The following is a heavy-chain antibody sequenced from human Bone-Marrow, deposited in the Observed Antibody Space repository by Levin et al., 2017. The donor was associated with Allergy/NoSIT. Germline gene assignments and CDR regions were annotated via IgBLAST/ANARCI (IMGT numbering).Heavy chain of an antibody. V-gene: IGHV1-2*02. D-gene: IGHD7-27*01. CDR1: GYTFTDYY. Sequence: GESLKISCKASGYTFTDYYIHWVRQAPGQGLEWMGWINANSGGTTYAQKFQGRVTMTRDTSITTIYMEVSRLTSDDTAVYFCARDHWGSNYWGQGTLVTVSS. CDR2: INANSGGT. J-gene: IGHJ4*02. CDR3: ARDHWGSNY.